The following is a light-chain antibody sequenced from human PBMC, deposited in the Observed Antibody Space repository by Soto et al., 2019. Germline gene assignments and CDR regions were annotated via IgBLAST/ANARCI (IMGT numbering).Light chain of an antibody. CDR1: QSVYSNY. J-gene: IGKJ1*01. Sequence: EVVLTQSPGTLSLSPGERATLSCRASQSVYSNYLAWYQQKPGQAPRLLIYGASSRATGIPDRFSSSGSGTDFTLTISRLEPEDFAVYSCQQYASSPRTFGQGTKVEIK. CDR2: GAS. CDR3: QQYASSPRT. V-gene: IGKV3-20*01.